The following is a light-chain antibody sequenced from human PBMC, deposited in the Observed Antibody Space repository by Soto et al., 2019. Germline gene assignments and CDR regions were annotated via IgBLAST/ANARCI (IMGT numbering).Light chain of an antibody. V-gene: IGKV3-15*01. Sequence: EIVMTQSPATLSVSPGERATLSCRASQSVRSNLAWYQQKPGQAPRLLIYGASTRATGIPARFSGSGSGTEFTLTISSLQSEDFAVYYCQQYKNWLRTFGGGTKVEI. J-gene: IGKJ4*01. CDR2: GAS. CDR1: QSVRSN. CDR3: QQYKNWLRT.